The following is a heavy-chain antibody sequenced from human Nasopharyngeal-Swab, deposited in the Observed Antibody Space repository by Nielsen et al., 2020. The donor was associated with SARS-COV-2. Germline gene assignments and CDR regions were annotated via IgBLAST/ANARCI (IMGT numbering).Heavy chain of an antibody. CDR1: GFTFSTYA. D-gene: IGHD6-19*01. V-gene: IGHV3-23*01. Sequence: GGSLRLSCAASGFTFSTYAMNWVRRAPGKGLEWVSSISGSAATTDYADSVKGRVTISRDNSKNTLYLQVSSLRAEDTAMYYCAKGGGWLYYFDFWGQGTLVTFSS. CDR3: AKGGGWLYYFDF. J-gene: IGHJ4*02. CDR2: ISGSAATT.